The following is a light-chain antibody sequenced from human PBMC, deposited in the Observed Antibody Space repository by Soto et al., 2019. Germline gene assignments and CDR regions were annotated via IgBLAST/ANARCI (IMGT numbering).Light chain of an antibody. Sequence: QSVLTQPPSASGSPGQAVTISCTGTSSDVGGYNYVSWYQQHPGKAPKLIIYEVTVRPSGVPDRFSGSKSGNTASLTVSGLQAEDEADYYCTSYAGSNNVYVFGTGTKVTVL. CDR3: TSYAGSNNVYV. J-gene: IGLJ1*01. CDR2: EVT. CDR1: SSDVGGYNY. V-gene: IGLV2-8*01.